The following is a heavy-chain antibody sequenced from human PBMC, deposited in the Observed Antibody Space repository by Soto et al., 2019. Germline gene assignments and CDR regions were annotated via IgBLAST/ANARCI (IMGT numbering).Heavy chain of an antibody. J-gene: IGHJ4*02. CDR1: GGPISSSSYY. D-gene: IGHD3-22*01. V-gene: IGHV4-39*01. Sequence: SETLSLTCTVSGGPISSSSYYWGWIRQPPGKGLEWIGSIYYSGSTYYNPSLKSRVTISVDTSKNQFSLKLSSVTAADTAVYYCARQDGLITMIVGYDYWGQGTLVTV. CDR3: ARQDGLITMIVGYDY. CDR2: IYYSGST.